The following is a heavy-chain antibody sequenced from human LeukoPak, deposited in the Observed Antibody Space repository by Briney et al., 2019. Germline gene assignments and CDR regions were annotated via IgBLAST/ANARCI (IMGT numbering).Heavy chain of an antibody. CDR3: ARGKWELPMRDDAFDI. Sequence: GGSLRLSCAASGFTFSSYSMNWVRQAPGKGLEWVSSISSSSSYRNYVDSVKGRFTISRDNAKNSLYLQMNSLRAEDTVVYYCARGKWELPMRDDAFDIWGQGTMVTVSS. J-gene: IGHJ3*02. CDR1: GFTFSSYS. D-gene: IGHD1-26*01. CDR2: ISSSSSYR. V-gene: IGHV3-21*01.